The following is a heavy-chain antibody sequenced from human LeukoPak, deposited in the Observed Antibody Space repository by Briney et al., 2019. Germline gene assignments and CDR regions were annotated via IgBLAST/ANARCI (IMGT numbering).Heavy chain of an antibody. CDR3: ARGPSVYYDSSGYYHFDY. D-gene: IGHD3-22*01. CDR2: INHSGST. J-gene: IGHJ4*02. Sequence: SETLSLTCAVYGGSFSGYYWSWIRQPPGKGLEWIGEINHSGSTNYNPSLKSRVTISVDTSKNQFSLRLNSVTAADTAVYYCARGPSVYYDSSGYYHFDYWGQGTLVTVSS. V-gene: IGHV4-34*01. CDR1: GGSFSGYY.